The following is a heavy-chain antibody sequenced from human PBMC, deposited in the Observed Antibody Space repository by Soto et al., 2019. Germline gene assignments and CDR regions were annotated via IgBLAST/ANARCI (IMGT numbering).Heavy chain of an antibody. CDR3: ARESHDILTGPPWVWYFDL. V-gene: IGHV4-34*01. CDR2: INDRGSI. CDR1: GGSFSGYY. J-gene: IGHJ2*01. Sequence: QVQLQQWGAGPLRPLETLSLTCGVSGGSFSGYYWAWIRQSPGKGLEGIGEINDRGSINYNPSLKSRVRISVDTSKNHYSLNLRSVTAADTAVYYCARESHDILTGPPWVWYFDLWGRGTLVTVSS. D-gene: IGHD3-9*01.